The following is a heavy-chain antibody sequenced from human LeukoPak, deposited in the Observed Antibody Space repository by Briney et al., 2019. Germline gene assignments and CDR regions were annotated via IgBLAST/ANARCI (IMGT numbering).Heavy chain of an antibody. V-gene: IGHV1-69*01. CDR2: IIPIFGTT. CDR3: AKLGVGSYDGSGYIDY. D-gene: IGHD3-22*01. J-gene: IGHJ4*02. CDR1: GGTFSSHG. Sequence: ASVKVSCKASGGTFSSHGISWVRQAPGQGLEWVGGIIPIFGTTDYAQKFQGRVTISADESTSTAYMELSRLRSEDTAVYYCAKLGVGSYDGSGYIDYWGQGTLVTVSS.